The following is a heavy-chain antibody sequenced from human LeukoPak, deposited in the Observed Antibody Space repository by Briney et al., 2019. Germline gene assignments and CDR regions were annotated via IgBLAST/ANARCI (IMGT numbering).Heavy chain of an antibody. CDR3: AKDYPTIFGVPSYYMDV. D-gene: IGHD3-3*01. V-gene: IGHV3-30*02. CDR2: IRYDGSNK. Sequence: GGSLRLSCAASGFTFSSYGMHWVRQAPGKGLEWVAFIRYDGSNKYYADSVKGRFTISRDNSKNTLYLQMNSLRAEDTAVYYCAKDYPTIFGVPSYYMDVWGKGTTVTVSS. J-gene: IGHJ6*03. CDR1: GFTFSSYG.